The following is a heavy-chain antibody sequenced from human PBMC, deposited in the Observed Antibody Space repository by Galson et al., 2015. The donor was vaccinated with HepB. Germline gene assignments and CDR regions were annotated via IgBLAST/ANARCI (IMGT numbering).Heavy chain of an antibody. D-gene: IGHD1-26*01. V-gene: IGHV3-7*01. CDR1: GFTFSSYR. CDR2: IKQDGSEK. J-gene: IGHJ4*02. Sequence: SLRLSCAVSGFTFSSYRMSWVRQAPGKGLEWVANIKQDGSEKYYVDSVEGRFTISRDNAKNSLRLQMNSLRVEDTAVYYCAKGINMGAYYFDSWGQGTLVTVSS. CDR3: AKGINMGAYYFDS.